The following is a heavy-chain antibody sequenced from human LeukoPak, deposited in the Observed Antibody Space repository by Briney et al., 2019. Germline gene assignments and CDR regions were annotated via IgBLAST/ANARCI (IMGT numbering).Heavy chain of an antibody. J-gene: IGHJ4*02. CDR3: AKVAVIAAAGPGELDY. V-gene: IGHV3-23*01. Sequence: QSGGSLRLSCAASGFTFSSYAMSWVRQAPGKGLEWVSAISGSGGSTYYADSVKGRFTISRDNSKNTLYLQMNSLRAEDTAVYYCAKVAVIAAAGPGELDYWGQGTLVTVSS. CDR1: GFTFSSYA. CDR2: ISGSGGST. D-gene: IGHD6-13*01.